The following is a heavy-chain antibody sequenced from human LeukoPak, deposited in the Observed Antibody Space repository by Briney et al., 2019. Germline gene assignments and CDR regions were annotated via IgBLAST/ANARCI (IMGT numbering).Heavy chain of an antibody. Sequence: SETLSLTCIVSGGSISSSSHNWGWIRQPPGKGLEWIGEINHSGSTNYNPSLKSRVTISVDTSRNQFSLKLGSVTAADTAVYYCARGQLGELGMRTAYYFDYWGQGTLVTVSS. CDR2: INHSGST. CDR3: ARGQLGELGMRTAYYFDY. D-gene: IGHD7-27*01. CDR1: GGSISSSSHN. V-gene: IGHV4-39*07. J-gene: IGHJ4*02.